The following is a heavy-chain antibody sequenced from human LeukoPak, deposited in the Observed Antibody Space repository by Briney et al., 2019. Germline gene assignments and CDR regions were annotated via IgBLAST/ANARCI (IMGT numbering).Heavy chain of an antibody. Sequence: SQTLSLTCAVSGGSISSGGYSWSWIRQPPGKGLEWIGYIYHSGSTYYNPSLKSRVTISVDRSKNQFSLKLSSVTAADTAVYYCARGDSSGYYYGTHFGYWGQGTLVTVSS. V-gene: IGHV4-30-2*01. J-gene: IGHJ4*02. CDR3: ARGDSSGYYYGTHFGY. CDR1: GGSISSGGYS. D-gene: IGHD3-22*01. CDR2: IYHSGST.